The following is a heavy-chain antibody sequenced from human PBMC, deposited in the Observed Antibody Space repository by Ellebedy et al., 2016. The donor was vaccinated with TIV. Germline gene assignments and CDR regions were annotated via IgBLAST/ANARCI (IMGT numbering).Heavy chain of an antibody. CDR2: INSDGSSK. J-gene: IGHJ4*02. D-gene: IGHD2-21*02. CDR1: GFTFSRYW. V-gene: IGHV3-74*01. Sequence: GESLKIPCAAPGFTFSRYWLHWVRQAPGKGLVLVPRINSDGSSKSYADSVKGRFTISRDNSKNTLYLQMNSLRAEDTAVYYCARDQLRCGGDCYSVPRYYFDYWGQGTLVTVSS. CDR3: ARDQLRCGGDCYSVPRYYFDY.